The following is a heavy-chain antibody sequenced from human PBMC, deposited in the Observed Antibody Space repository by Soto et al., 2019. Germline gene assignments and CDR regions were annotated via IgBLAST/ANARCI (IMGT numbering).Heavy chain of an antibody. CDR2: ISGSSPST. J-gene: IGHJ4*02. V-gene: IGHV3-23*01. CDR1: GFMFSRYA. Sequence: EVQVLESGGGLVQPGGSLRLSCAASGFMFSRYAMNWVRQAPGKGLEWVSSISGSSPSTYYADSVKGRFIISRDNSKNTRYPQMNRLRAEDTAVYYCAKGLPRCDQGSYLPDYWGQGTLVTVSS. D-gene: IGHD3-10*01. CDR3: AKGLPRCDQGSYLPDY.